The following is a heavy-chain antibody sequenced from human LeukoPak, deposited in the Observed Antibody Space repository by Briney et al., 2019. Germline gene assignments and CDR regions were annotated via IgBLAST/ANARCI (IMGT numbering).Heavy chain of an antibody. CDR1: GFTFSSYG. J-gene: IGHJ4*02. D-gene: IGHD5-18*01. CDR2: IWYDGSNK. CDR3: AREYGGYSYGYGVEY. Sequence: GGSLRLSCAASGFTFSSYGMHWVRQAPGKGLEWVAVIWYDGSNKYYADSVKGRFTISRDNSKNTLFLQMNSLRAEDTAVCYCAREYGGYSYGYGVEYWGQGTLVTVSS. V-gene: IGHV3-33*01.